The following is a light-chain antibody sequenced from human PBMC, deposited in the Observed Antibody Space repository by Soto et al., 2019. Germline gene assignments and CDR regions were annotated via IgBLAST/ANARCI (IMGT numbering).Light chain of an antibody. CDR3: QQRSNWPRK. CDR2: DAS. V-gene: IGKV3-11*01. CDR1: QSVSSY. Sequence: EIVLTQSPATLSLSPWERATLSCRASQSVSSYLAWYQQKPGQAPRLLIYDASNRATGIPARFSGSGSGTDFTLTISSLEPEDFAVYYCQQRSNWPRKFGQGTKVDI. J-gene: IGKJ1*01.